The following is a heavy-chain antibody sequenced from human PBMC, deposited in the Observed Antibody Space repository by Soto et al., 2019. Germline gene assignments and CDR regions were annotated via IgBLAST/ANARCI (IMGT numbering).Heavy chain of an antibody. CDR3: ARSDGRS. Sequence: QVQLQESGPGVEKPSETLSLTCTVSGGSISSYYWSWVRQPPGKGLEWIGTINYSGCSNNNPSLKSRVTISVDTSKNQFSLKLSSVTAADTAVYYCARSDGRSRGQGTLVTVSS. CDR2: INYSGCS. V-gene: IGHV4-59*01. J-gene: IGHJ4*02. CDR1: GGSISSYY.